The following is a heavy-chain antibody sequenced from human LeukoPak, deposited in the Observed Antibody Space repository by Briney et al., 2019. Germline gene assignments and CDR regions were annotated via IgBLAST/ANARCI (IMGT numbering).Heavy chain of an antibody. D-gene: IGHD1-26*01. CDR3: ARLPRGTYDLT. CDR1: GDSISNYY. CDR2: VSYGGST. J-gene: IGHJ5*02. Sequence: PSETLSLTCTVSGDSISNYYWNWVRQAPGKGLEWIGFVSYGGSTIYSPSLKSRAVISVDTSRNQFSLRLTSVTAADTAVYYCARLPRGTYDLTWGQGTLVTVFS. V-gene: IGHV4-59*01.